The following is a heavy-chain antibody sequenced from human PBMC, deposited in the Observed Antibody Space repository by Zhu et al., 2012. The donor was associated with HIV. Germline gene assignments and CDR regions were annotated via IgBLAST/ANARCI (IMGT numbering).Heavy chain of an antibody. J-gene: IGHJ3*01. CDR2: IYYSGGT. CDR3: ANTRTSGWYSYAFHV. D-gene: IGHD6-19*01. CDR1: GATISRSSYY. Sequence: QVQLQESGSGLVKPSETLSLTCTVSGATISRSSYYWGWIRQTPGKGLEWIGSIYYSGGTYYNPSLKSRLTISVDTSKNQFSLKLSSVTAADTAFYYCANTRTSGWYSYAFHVWGQGTLVTVSS. V-gene: IGHV4-39*01.